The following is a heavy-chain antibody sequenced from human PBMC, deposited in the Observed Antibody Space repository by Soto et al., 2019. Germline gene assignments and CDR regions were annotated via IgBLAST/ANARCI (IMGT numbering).Heavy chain of an antibody. CDR3: ARSAGYYDSSGYSRRDYYYGMDV. V-gene: IGHV1-8*01. Sequence: ASVKVSCKASGYTFTSYDINWVRQATGQGLEWMGWMNPNSGNTGYAQKFQGRVTMTRNTSISTAYMELSSLRSEDTAVYYCARSAGYYDSSGYSRRDYYYGMDVWGQGTTVTVSS. D-gene: IGHD3-22*01. J-gene: IGHJ6*02. CDR2: MNPNSGNT. CDR1: GYTFTSYD.